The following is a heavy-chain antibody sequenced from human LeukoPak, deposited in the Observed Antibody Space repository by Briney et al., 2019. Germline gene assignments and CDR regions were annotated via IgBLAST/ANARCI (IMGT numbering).Heavy chain of an antibody. Sequence: AGGSLRLSCAASGFTFSSFSMIWIRQAPGKGLEWLSYISSGSGSIYYADSVKGRFTISRDNAKNSLYLQMNSLRAEDTAVYYCARKRESSSSWYGGLAYWGQGTLVTASS. CDR2: ISSGSGSI. D-gene: IGHD6-13*01. V-gene: IGHV3-48*01. CDR3: ARKRESSSSWYGGLAY. J-gene: IGHJ4*02. CDR1: GFTFSSFS.